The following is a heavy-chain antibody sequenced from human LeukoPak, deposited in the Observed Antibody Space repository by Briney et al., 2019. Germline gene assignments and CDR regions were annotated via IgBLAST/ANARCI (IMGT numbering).Heavy chain of an antibody. CDR3: AKRGIVIRAVIIIGFHKEAYYFDY. V-gene: IGHV3-23*01. J-gene: IGHJ4*02. CDR1: GITLSNYT. D-gene: IGHD3-10*01. CDR2: ITVRGGRP. Sequence: QPGRSLRLSCAVSGITLSNYTMSWVRQAPGEGLGWVSGITVRGGRPNYADFVKVRFIISRDTSKKTVYMKMNSLGVEDTDVYFCAKRGIVIRAVIIIGFHKEAYYFDYWGQGILVTVS.